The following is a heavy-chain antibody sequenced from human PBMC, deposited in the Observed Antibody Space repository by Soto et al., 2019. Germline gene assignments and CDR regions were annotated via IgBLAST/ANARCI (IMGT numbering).Heavy chain of an antibody. CDR2: ISWNSGSI. D-gene: IGHD1-1*01. J-gene: IGHJ5*02. Sequence: GGSLRLSCSASGFTFGTYTMHWVRQAPGKGLEWVSGISWNSGSIGYADSVKGRFTISRDNAKNSLYLQMNSLRPEDTALYFCSKVLTTHTFGPLDPWGQGTLVTVSS. CDR3: SKVLTTHTFGPLDP. V-gene: IGHV3-9*01. CDR1: GFTFGTYT.